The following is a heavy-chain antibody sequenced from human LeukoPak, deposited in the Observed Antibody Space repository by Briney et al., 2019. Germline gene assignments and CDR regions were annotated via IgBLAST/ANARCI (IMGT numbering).Heavy chain of an antibody. CDR3: ARLIVVVPAADDAFDI. J-gene: IGHJ3*02. Sequence: GGSLRLSCAASGFTFSSYWMSWVRQAPGKGLEWVANIKQDGSEKYYVDSVKGRFTISRDNAKNSLYLQMNSLRAEDTAVYYCARLIVVVPAADDAFDIWGQGTMVTVSS. V-gene: IGHV3-7*01. CDR1: GFTFSSYW. CDR2: IKQDGSEK. D-gene: IGHD2-2*01.